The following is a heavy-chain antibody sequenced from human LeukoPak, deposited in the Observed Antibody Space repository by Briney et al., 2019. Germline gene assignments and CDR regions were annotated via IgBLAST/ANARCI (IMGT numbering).Heavy chain of an antibody. J-gene: IGHJ6*02. Sequence: GGSLRLSCAASGFTFSIYWMNWVRQAPGKGLEWVSNIKQDGSEQYYGESVKGRFTISRDNARNSLYLQMSSLRAEDTAVYYCARDYFASGAMDVWGLGTTATVSS. CDR1: GFTFSIYW. CDR2: IKQDGSEQ. D-gene: IGHD3-10*01. V-gene: IGHV3-7*01. CDR3: ARDYFASGAMDV.